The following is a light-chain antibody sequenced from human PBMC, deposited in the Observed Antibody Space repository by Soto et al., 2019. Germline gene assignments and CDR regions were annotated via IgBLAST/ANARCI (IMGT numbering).Light chain of an antibody. J-gene: IGLJ1*01. Sequence: QSALTQPRSVSGSPGQSVTISCTGTSSDVGGYNYVSWYQHHPGKAHKLMIYDVSKRPSGVPDRFSGSKSGNTASLTISGLQAEDEADYYCCSYAGSYTLYVFGPGTKVTVX. CDR2: DVS. V-gene: IGLV2-11*01. CDR1: SSDVGGYNY. CDR3: CSYAGSYTLYV.